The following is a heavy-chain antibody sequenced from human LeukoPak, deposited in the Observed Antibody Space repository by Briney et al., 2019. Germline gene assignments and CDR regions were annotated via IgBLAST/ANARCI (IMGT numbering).Heavy chain of an antibody. Sequence: ASETLSLTCTVSGGSISSGGYSWSWIRQHPGKGLEWIGYIYYSGSTYYNPSLKSRVTISVDTSKNQFSLKLSSVTAADAAVYYCARDPQVYYYGMDVWGQGTTVTVSS. V-gene: IGHV4-31*03. J-gene: IGHJ6*02. CDR1: GGSISSGGYS. CDR2: IYYSGST. CDR3: ARDPQVYYYGMDV.